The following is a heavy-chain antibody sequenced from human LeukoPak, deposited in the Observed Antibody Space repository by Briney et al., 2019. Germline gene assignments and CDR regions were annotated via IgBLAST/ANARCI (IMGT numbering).Heavy chain of an antibody. CDR3: ARSPTLMWELL. J-gene: IGHJ4*02. Sequence: ASVKVSCKVSGYTLTELSMHWVRQAPGKGLEWMGGFDPEDGETIYAQKFQGRVTITRDTSASTAYMELSSLRSEDTAVYYCARSPTLMWELLWGQGTLVTVSS. CDR2: FDPEDGET. D-gene: IGHD1-26*01. CDR1: GYTLTELS. V-gene: IGHV1-24*01.